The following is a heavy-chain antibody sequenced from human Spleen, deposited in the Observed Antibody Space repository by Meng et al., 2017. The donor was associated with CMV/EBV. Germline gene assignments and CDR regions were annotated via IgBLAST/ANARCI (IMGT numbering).Heavy chain of an antibody. CDR2: MNPNSGNT. Sequence: CKASGYTFTSYDINWERQATGQGLEWMGWMNPNSGNTGYAQKFQGRVTMTRNTSISTAYMELSSLRSEDTAVYYCARKPTIFDWFDPWGQGTLVTVSS. CDR3: ARKPTIFDWFDP. D-gene: IGHD3-3*01. V-gene: IGHV1-8*01. CDR1: GYTFTSYD. J-gene: IGHJ5*02.